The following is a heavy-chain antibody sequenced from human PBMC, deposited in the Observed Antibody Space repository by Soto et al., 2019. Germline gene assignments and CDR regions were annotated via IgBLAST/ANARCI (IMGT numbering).Heavy chain of an antibody. CDR3: AKDSYDSLTGVDY. CDR1: GFTFSSYA. Sequence: EVQLLESGGGLVQPGGSLRLSCAASGFTFSSYALSWVRQAPGKGLEWVSAISGSGGSTYYADSVKGRFTISRDNSKKTLYLQMNSLRAEDTAVYCCAKDSYDSLTGVDYWGQGTLVTVSS. V-gene: IGHV3-23*01. J-gene: IGHJ4*02. D-gene: IGHD3-9*01. CDR2: ISGSGGST.